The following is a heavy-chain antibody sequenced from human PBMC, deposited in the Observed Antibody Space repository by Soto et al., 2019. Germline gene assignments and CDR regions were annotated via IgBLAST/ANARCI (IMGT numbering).Heavy chain of an antibody. D-gene: IGHD6-19*01. CDR2: IYYSGST. CDR3: AVSYSSGQNFDF. CDR1: GGSISSYY. J-gene: IGHJ4*02. Sequence: QVQLQESGPGLVKPSETLSLTCTVSGGSISSYYWSWIRQPPGKGLEWIGYIYYSGSTNYNPSLKSRVTISVDTSQNQFSLKLSSVTAADTAVYYCAVSYSSGQNFDFWGQGTLVTVSS. V-gene: IGHV4-59*01.